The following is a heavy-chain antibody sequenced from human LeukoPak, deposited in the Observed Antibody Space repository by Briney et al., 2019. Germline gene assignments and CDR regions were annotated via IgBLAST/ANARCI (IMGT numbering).Heavy chain of an antibody. J-gene: IGHJ4*02. CDR2: ISGSGGST. D-gene: IGHD6-19*01. CDR3: AKSGSLSVAGKGYFDY. Sequence: GGSLRLSCAASGFSLKNFAMNWVRQAPGKGLEWVSAISGSGGSTYYADSVKGRFTISRDNSKNTLYLQMNSLGAEDTAVYYCAKSGSLSVAGKGYFDYWGQGTLVTVSS. V-gene: IGHV3-23*01. CDR1: GFSLKNFA.